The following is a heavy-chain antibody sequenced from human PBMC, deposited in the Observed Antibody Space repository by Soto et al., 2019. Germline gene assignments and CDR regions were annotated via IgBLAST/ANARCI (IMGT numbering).Heavy chain of an antibody. CDR2: ISAYNGNT. CDR3: ARERYYYGSGSPRPLYDAFDI. CDR1: GYTFTSYG. Sequence: ASVKVSCKASGYTFTSYGISWVRQAPGQGLEWMGWISAYNGNTNYAQKLRGRVTMTTDTSTSTAYMELRSLRSDDTAVYYCARERYYYGSGSPRPLYDAFDIWGQGTMVTVSS. V-gene: IGHV1-18*01. J-gene: IGHJ3*02. D-gene: IGHD3-10*01.